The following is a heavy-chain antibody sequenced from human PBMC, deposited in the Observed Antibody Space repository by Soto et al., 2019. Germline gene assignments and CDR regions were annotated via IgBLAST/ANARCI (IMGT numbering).Heavy chain of an antibody. D-gene: IGHD4-17*01. CDR3: TTGPPGNPAVTIGCDY. CDR2: IKSKTDGGTT. V-gene: IGHV3-15*01. CDR1: GFTFSNAW. J-gene: IGHJ4*02. Sequence: EVQLVESGGGLVKPGGSLRLSCAASGFTFSNAWMSWVRQAPGKGLEWVGRIKSKTDGGTTDYAAPVKGRFTISRDDSKNTLYLQMNSLKTEDTAVYYCTTGPPGNPAVTIGCDYWGQGTLVTVSS.